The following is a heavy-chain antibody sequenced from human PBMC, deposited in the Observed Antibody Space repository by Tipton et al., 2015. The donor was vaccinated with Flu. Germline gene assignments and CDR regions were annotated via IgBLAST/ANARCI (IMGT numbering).Heavy chain of an antibody. CDR1: GDSMRRDYF. D-gene: IGHD4-11*01. V-gene: IGHV4-38-2*02. Sequence: LRLSCTVSGDSMRRDYFWGWIRQAPGKGLEWIGNIYHTGNAYYNPSLKSRVSISVDKSKNHFSLRLTSVTAADTAVYFCARRDYSNYVSEPKNWFDFWGQGTLVTVSS. CDR2: IYHTGNA. J-gene: IGHJ5*01. CDR3: ARRDYSNYVSEPKNWFDF.